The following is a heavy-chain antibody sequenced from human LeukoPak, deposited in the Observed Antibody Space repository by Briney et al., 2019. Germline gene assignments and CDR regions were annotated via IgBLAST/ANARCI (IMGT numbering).Heavy chain of an antibody. CDR1: GGSFSGYY. CDR2: INHSGST. V-gene: IGHV4-34*01. J-gene: IGHJ4*02. CDR3: ARGETLFDY. Sequence: SETLSLTCAVYGGSFSGYYWSWIRQPPGKGLEWIGEINHSGSTNYNPSLKSRVTISVDTSKNQFSLKLSSVTAADTAVYYRARGETLFDYWGQGTLVTVSS.